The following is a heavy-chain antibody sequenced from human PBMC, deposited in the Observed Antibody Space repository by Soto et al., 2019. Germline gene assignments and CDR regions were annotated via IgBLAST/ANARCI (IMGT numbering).Heavy chain of an antibody. V-gene: IGHV3-33*01. CDR1: GFTFSSYG. CDR2: IWYDGSNK. D-gene: IGHD3-3*01. CDR3: AREGGYEFGSAGDCDY. J-gene: IGHJ4*02. Sequence: QVQLVESGGGVVQPGRSLRLSCAASGFTFSSYGMHWVRQAPGKGLEWVAVIWYDGSNKYYADSVKGRFTISRDNSKNTPKMTMNRLRTGDTAVDYSAREGGYEFGSAGDCDYWGQGTLVTVSS.